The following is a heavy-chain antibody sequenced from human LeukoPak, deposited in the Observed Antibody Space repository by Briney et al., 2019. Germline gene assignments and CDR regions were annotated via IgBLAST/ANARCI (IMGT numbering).Heavy chain of an antibody. CDR1: GFTFDDYA. J-gene: IGHJ4*02. CDR3: ARDLVVAACFDY. D-gene: IGHD6-19*01. V-gene: IGHV3-9*01. CDR2: ISWNSGSI. Sequence: GGSLRLSCAASGFTFDDYAMHWVRQAPGKGLEWVSGISWNSGSIGYADSVKGRFTISRDNAKNSLYLQMNSLRAEDTAVYYCARDLVVAACFDYWGQGTLVTVSS.